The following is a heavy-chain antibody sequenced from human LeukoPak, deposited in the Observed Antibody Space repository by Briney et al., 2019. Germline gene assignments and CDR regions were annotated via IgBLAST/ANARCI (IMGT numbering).Heavy chain of an antibody. CDR3: ARSGTVTNFDY. CDR1: GGAISSYY. J-gene: IGHJ4*02. V-gene: IGHV4-59*01. Sequence: SEPLSLTCTVSGGAISSYYWSWIRQPPGKGLEWIAYIHYSGNTNYSPSLKSRVTISVDTSKNQFSLRLTSVTAADTAVYYCARSGTVTNFDYWGQGTLVSVSS. D-gene: IGHD4-17*01. CDR2: IHYSGNT.